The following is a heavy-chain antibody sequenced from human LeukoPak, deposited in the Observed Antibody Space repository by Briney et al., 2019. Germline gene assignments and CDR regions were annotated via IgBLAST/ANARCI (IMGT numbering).Heavy chain of an antibody. CDR2: IYYSGST. V-gene: IGHV4-59*01. J-gene: IGHJ3*02. CDR1: GGSISSYY. Sequence: SETLSLTCTVSGGSISSYYWSWIRRPPGKGQEWIGYIYYSGSTNYTPSLKSRVTISVDTSKNQFSLKLSSVTAADTAVYYCARDKEGDGYNTNRGAFDIWGQGTMVTVSS. D-gene: IGHD5-24*01. CDR3: ARDKEGDGYNTNRGAFDI.